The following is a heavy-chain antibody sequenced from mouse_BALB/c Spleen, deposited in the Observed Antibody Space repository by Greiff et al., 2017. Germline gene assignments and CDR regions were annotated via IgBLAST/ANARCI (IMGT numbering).Heavy chain of an antibody. Sequence: VQLKQSGPELMKPGASVKISCKASGYSFTSYYMHWVKQSHGKSLEWIGYIDPFNGGTSYNQKFKGKATLTVDKSSSTAYMHLSSLTSEDSAVYYCARRFPFDYWGQGTTLTVSS. CDR2: IDPFNGGT. CDR3: ARRFPFDY. V-gene: IGHV1S135*01. CDR1: GYSFTSYY. J-gene: IGHJ2*01.